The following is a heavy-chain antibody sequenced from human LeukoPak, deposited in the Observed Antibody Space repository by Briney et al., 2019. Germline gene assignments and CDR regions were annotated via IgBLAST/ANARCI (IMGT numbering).Heavy chain of an antibody. J-gene: IGHJ4*02. CDR1: GGSISSSSYY. CDR2: IYYSGST. V-gene: IGHV4-39*07. CDR3: ARGYYDFWSGYWGYFDY. D-gene: IGHD3-3*01. Sequence: SETLSLTCTVSGGSISSSSYYWGWIRQPPGKGLEWIGSIYYSGSTNYNPSLKSRVTISVDTSKNQFSLKLSSVTAADTAVYYCARGYYDFWSGYWGYFDYWGQGTLVTVSS.